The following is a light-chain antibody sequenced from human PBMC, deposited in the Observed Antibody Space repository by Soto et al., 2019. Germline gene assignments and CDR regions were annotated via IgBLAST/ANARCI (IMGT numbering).Light chain of an antibody. Sequence: DILITQSPLSLPVTPGEPASISCSASQSLLHSNGYTYLDWYLQKPGQSPQLLIYLGSNRASGVPDRFSGSGSGTDFTLQISRVEAEDVGVYYCMQALQTPSFGGGTKVDI. CDR2: LGS. CDR3: MQALQTPS. J-gene: IGKJ4*01. CDR1: QSLLHSNGYTY. V-gene: IGKV2-28*01.